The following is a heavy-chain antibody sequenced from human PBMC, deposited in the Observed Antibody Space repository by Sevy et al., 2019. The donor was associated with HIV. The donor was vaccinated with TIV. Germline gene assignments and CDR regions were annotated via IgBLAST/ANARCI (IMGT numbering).Heavy chain of an antibody. CDR1: GYTFTTYD. J-gene: IGHJ6*02. CDR2: MNPNNGNK. V-gene: IGHV1-8*01. CDR3: ARAFDGCDTYPGGLDV. Sequence: ASVKVSCRASGYTFTTYDINWVRQATGQVLEWMGWMNPNNGNKGYAQKFQGRLTMTRNTSISTAYMELTSLRSNDTAVYYSARAFDGCDTYPGGLDVWGQGTTVTVS.